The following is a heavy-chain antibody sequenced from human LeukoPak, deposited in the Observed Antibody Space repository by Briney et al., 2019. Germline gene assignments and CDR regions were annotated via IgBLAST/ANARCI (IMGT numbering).Heavy chain of an antibody. CDR1: GYSFTSYW. Sequence: LGESLKISCKGSGYSFTSYWISWVRQMPGKGLEWMGRIDPSDSYTNYSPSFQGHVTISADKSISTAYLQWSSLKASDTAMYYCARRIAVAGTEIDYWGQGTLVTVSS. J-gene: IGHJ4*02. D-gene: IGHD6-19*01. V-gene: IGHV5-10-1*01. CDR2: IDPSDSYT. CDR3: ARRIAVAGTEIDY.